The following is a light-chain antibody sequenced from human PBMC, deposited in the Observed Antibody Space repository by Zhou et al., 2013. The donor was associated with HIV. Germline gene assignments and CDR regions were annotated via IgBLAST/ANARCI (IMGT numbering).Light chain of an antibody. J-gene: IGKJ4*01. CDR1: QSVGSSY. Sequence: EIVLTQSPGTLSLSPGERATLSCRASQSVGSSYLTWYQQKPGQAPRLLIYGTSTRATGIPDRFSGGGSETDFTLTISRLEPEDFAVYYCQQYASSPLTFGGGTKVEIK. CDR3: QQYASSPLT. CDR2: GTS. V-gene: IGKV3-20*01.